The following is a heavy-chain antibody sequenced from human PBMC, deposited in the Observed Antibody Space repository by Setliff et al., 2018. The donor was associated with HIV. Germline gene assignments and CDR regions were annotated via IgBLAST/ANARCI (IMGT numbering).Heavy chain of an antibody. CDR1: GGSISSGSYY. CDR3: ARGEGWPYYFDY. J-gene: IGHJ4*02. CDR2: IYTSGST. Sequence: TLSLTCTVSGGSISSGSYYWSWIRQPAGKGLEWIGRIYTSGSTNYNPSLKRRVTISVDTSKNQFSLKLRSVTAADTAVYYCARGEGWPYYFDYWGQGTLVTVSS. V-gene: IGHV4-61*02. D-gene: IGHD1-26*01.